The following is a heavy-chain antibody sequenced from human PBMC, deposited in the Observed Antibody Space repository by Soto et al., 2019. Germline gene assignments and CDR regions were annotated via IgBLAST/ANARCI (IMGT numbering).Heavy chain of an antibody. J-gene: IGHJ6*02. CDR1: GFTFSNYG. CDR3: AKHLQSAYYTDYYGVDV. CDR2: ISNDGSNK. D-gene: IGHD3-3*01. Sequence: QVQLVESGGGVVQPGRSLRLSCAASGFTFSNYGMHWVRQAPGKGLEWVAVISNDGSNKYYADSVKGRFTISRDNSKNTLYLQMNSLRAEDTAVYYCAKHLQSAYYTDYYGVDVWGQGTTVTVSS. V-gene: IGHV3-30*18.